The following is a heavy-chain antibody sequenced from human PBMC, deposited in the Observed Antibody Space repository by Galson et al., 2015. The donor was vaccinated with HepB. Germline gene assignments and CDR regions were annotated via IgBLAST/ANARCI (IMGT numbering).Heavy chain of an antibody. D-gene: IGHD2-21*01. CDR1: GASFTDYY. CDR2: INHSGIP. Sequence: ETLSLTCAVYGASFTDYYWNWIRQPPGKGPEWIGEINHSGIPKYNPSLRGRLTISGDTSKNQFSLKLNSVTAADTAVYYCARHESESKTCAADNWGQGTLVTVSS. V-gene: IGHV4-34*01. CDR3: ARHESESKTCAADN. J-gene: IGHJ4*02.